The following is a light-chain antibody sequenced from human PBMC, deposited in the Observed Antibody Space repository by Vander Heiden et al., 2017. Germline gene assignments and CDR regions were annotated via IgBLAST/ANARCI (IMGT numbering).Light chain of an antibody. CDR1: QSVGVN. CDR3: QQYITWPLT. V-gene: IGKV3D-15*01. Sequence: IVMTQSPATLSVAPRERATLSCWASQSVGVNLAWYQLKRGQAPRLLIYDASNRATGIPDRFTGGGSETHFTLTISGLESEDFAIYVCQQYITWPLTFGPGTKVDLK. J-gene: IGKJ3*01. CDR2: DAS.